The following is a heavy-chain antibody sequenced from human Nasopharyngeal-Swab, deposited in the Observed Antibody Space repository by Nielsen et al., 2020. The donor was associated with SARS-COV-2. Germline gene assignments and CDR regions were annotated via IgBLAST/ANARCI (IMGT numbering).Heavy chain of an antibody. CDR3: ARGLTIFDWFDP. V-gene: IGHV3-11*04. CDR2: ISSSGSMI. D-gene: IGHD3-3*01. CDR1: GFTFSDYY. J-gene: IGHJ5*02. Sequence: GGSLRLSCAASGFTFSDYYTSWIRQAPGKGLEWVSYISSSGSMIYYADSVKGRFTIPRDNAKNSLYLQMNSLRAEDTAVYYCARGLTIFDWFDPWGQGTLVSVSS.